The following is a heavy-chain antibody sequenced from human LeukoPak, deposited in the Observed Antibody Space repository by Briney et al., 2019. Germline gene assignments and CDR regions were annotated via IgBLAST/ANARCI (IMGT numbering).Heavy chain of an antibody. V-gene: IGHV4-59*01. CDR2: ISYSGST. Sequence: SETLSLTCTVSGGSISSYYWSWIRQPPGKGLEWIGYISYSGSTNYNPSLKGRVTISVDTSKRQFSLKLRSVTAADTAVYYCARGGSGYDWFDPWGQGTLVTVSS. CDR1: GGSISSYY. CDR3: ARGGSGYDWFDP. J-gene: IGHJ5*02. D-gene: IGHD5-12*01.